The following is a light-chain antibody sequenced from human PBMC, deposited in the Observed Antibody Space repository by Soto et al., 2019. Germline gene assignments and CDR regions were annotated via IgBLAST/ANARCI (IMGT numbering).Light chain of an antibody. CDR3: QQYDNWPET. Sequence: EIVLAQYPGTLSLSPGGRATLSCRASQSVSSSYLAWYQQKPGQAPRLLIYGASSRATGIPDRFSGTGSGTEFTLTISSLQSEDFAVYYCQQYDNWPETFGQGTKVDIK. CDR1: QSVSSSY. J-gene: IGKJ1*01. V-gene: IGKV3-20*01. CDR2: GAS.